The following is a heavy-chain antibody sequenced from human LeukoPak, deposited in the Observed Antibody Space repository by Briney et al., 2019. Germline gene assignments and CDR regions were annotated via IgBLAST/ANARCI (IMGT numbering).Heavy chain of an antibody. CDR3: ARRPGERFGEFSYYYYYMDV. Sequence: SETLSLTCTVSGGSISNYYWNWIRQPPGKGLEWIGYIYYSGTTNYNPSLKSQVSMSVDTSKNQFSLKLSSVTAADTAVYYCARRPGERFGEFSYYYYYMDVWGKGTTVTISS. CDR1: GGSISNYY. CDR2: IYYSGTT. D-gene: IGHD3-10*01. J-gene: IGHJ6*03. V-gene: IGHV4-59*01.